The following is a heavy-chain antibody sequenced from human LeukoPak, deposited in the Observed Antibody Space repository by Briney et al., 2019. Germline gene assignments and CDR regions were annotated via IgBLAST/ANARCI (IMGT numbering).Heavy chain of an antibody. Sequence: ASVKVSCKASGGTFSSYAISWVRQAPGQVLEWMGRIIPILGIANYAQKFQGRVTITADKSTSTAYMELSSLRSEDTAVYYCARGTRSGGSRNRDDYWGQGTLVTVSS. CDR3: ARGTRSGGSRNRDDY. D-gene: IGHD2-15*01. J-gene: IGHJ4*02. CDR2: IIPILGIA. V-gene: IGHV1-69*04. CDR1: GGTFSSYA.